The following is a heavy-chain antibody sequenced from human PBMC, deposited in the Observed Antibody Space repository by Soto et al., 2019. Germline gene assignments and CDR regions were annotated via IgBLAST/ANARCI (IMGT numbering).Heavy chain of an antibody. CDR2: IYYSGTT. D-gene: IGHD1-26*01. J-gene: IGHJ4*02. CDR1: GYSISRSNS. V-gene: IGHV4-28*01. CDR3: ARREIQGPIDY. Sequence: PSETLSLTCAVSGYSISRSNSWGWIRQPPGKGLEWIGYIYYSGTTYYNPSLKSRVTMSVDTSKNQFSLKLTSVTAVDTAVYYCARREIQGPIDYWGQGTLVTVSS.